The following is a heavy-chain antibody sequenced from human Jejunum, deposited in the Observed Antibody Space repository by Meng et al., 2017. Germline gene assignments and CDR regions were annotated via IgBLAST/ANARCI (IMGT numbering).Heavy chain of an antibody. CDR2: INTNTGNP. D-gene: IGHD1-26*01. J-gene: IGHJ4*02. Sequence: QVALLQLWAELKKPGPSVNVSCTASGHTFTSYGMNWVRQAPGQGLEWMGWINTNTGNPTYAQGFTGRFVFSLDTSVSTAYLQISSLKAEDTAMYYCAREASAGYWGQGTLVTVSS. V-gene: IGHV7-4-1*02. CDR3: AREASAGY. CDR1: GHTFTSYG.